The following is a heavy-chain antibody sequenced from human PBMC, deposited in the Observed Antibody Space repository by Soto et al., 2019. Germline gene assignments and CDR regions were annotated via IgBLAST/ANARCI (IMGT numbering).Heavy chain of an antibody. V-gene: IGHV1-69*01. Sequence: QVQLVQSGAEVKKPGSSVKVSCKASGGTFSSYAISWVRQAPGQGFEWMGGIIPIFGTANYAQKFQGRVTITADESTSTAYMELSSLRSEDTAVYYCARGYYYDSSGYYSNAYYFDYWGQGTLVTVSS. J-gene: IGHJ4*02. CDR3: ARGYYYDSSGYYSNAYYFDY. D-gene: IGHD3-22*01. CDR1: GGTFSSYA. CDR2: IIPIFGTA.